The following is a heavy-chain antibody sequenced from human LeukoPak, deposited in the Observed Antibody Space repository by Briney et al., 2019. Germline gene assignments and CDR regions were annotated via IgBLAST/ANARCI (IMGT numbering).Heavy chain of an antibody. D-gene: IGHD3-3*01. J-gene: IGHJ6*03. Sequence: SETLSLTCTVSGGSISSYYWSWIRQPPGKGLEWIGYIYTSGSTNYNPSLKSRVTISVDTSKDQFSLKLSSVTAADTAVYYCARGITYYDFWSGHPPGSDYYYYYMDVWGKGTTVTVSS. CDR1: GGSISSYY. CDR3: ARGITYYDFWSGHPPGSDYYYYYMDV. CDR2: IYTSGST. V-gene: IGHV4-4*09.